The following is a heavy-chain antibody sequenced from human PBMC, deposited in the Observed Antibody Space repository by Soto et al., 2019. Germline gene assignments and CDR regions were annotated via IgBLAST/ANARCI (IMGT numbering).Heavy chain of an antibody. CDR3: ARGGSAGYYFMDV. Sequence: GGSLRLSCVASGFTFSSYDMHWVRQATGKGLEWVSVIGTAGDTYYPGSVKGRFTISRENAKNSLYLQMSSLRAGDTAVYYCARGGSAGYYFMDVWGKGTTVTVSS. D-gene: IGHD3-16*01. CDR1: GFTFSSYD. V-gene: IGHV3-13*01. CDR2: IGTAGDT. J-gene: IGHJ6*03.